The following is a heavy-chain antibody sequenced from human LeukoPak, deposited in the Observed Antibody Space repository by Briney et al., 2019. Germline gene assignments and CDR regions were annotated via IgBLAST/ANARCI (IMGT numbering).Heavy chain of an antibody. CDR3: ARSGKVGATLIDAFDI. CDR1: GFTFSSYN. Sequence: GGSLRLSCAGSGFTFSSYNMNWVRQAPGKGLEWVSSISTSSIYIYYADSLKGRFTISRDNAKHSLYLQMNSLRAEDTAVYYCARSGKVGATLIDAFDIWGQGTMVTVSS. J-gene: IGHJ3*02. D-gene: IGHD1-26*01. V-gene: IGHV3-21*01. CDR2: ISTSSIYI.